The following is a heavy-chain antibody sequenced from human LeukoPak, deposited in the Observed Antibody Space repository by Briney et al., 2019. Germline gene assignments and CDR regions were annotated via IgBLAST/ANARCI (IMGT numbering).Heavy chain of an antibody. J-gene: IGHJ4*02. CDR3: AKDPSRGYCSSTSCDY. CDR1: GFTFSDYY. Sequence: GGSLRLSCAASGFTFSDYYMSWIRQAPGKGLEWVSYISSRGSTIYYADSVKGRFTISRDNSKNTLYLQMNSLGAEDTAVYYCAKDPSRGYCSSTSCDYWGQGTLVTVSS. D-gene: IGHD2-2*01. CDR2: ISSRGSTI. V-gene: IGHV3-11*01.